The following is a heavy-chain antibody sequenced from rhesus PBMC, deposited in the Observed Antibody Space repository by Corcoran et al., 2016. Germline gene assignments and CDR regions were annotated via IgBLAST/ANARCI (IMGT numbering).Heavy chain of an antibody. V-gene: IGHV4-73*01. CDR2: IDGNRAST. CDR1: GGSISGYYY. J-gene: IGHJ4*01. CDR3: ARSWERYSGYMAY. D-gene: IGHD5-24*01. Sequence: QVKLQQWGEGLVKPSETLSLTCAVYGGSISGYYYWSWIRQAPGKGLEWIGNIDGNRASTNYTPSLKNRVAISKDPSKNQFSLRLTSVTAADTAVYYCARSWERYSGYMAYWGQGVLVTVSS.